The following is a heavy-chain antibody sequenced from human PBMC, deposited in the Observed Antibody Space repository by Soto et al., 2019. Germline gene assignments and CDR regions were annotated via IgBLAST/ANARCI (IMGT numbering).Heavy chain of an antibody. V-gene: IGHV3-48*02. Sequence: GSLRLSCAASGFTFSSYSMNWVRQAPGKGLEWASYISSSSSTIYYADSVKGRFTISRDNAKNSLYLQMNSLRDEDTAVYYCARDRGRDSSGYLQDHFDYWGQGTLVTVSS. CDR3: ARDRGRDSSGYLQDHFDY. J-gene: IGHJ4*02. D-gene: IGHD3-22*01. CDR1: GFTFSSYS. CDR2: ISSSSSTI.